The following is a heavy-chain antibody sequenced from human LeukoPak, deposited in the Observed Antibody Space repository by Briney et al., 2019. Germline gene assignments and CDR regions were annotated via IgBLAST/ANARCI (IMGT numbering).Heavy chain of an antibody. D-gene: IGHD3-22*01. CDR1: GYSLTNYW. Sequence: GESLKISCQGSGYSLTNYWIGWVRQMPGKGLEWMGIIYPGDSETRYSPSFQGQVTISADKSFSTAYLQWSSLKASDTAMYYCVLDSSGYYSLAHWGQGTLVTVSS. J-gene: IGHJ4*02. V-gene: IGHV5-51*01. CDR2: IYPGDSET. CDR3: VLDSSGYYSLAH.